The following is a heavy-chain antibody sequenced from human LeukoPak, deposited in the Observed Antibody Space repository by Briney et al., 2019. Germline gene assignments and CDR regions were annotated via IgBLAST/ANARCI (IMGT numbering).Heavy chain of an antibody. CDR3: ARDRDYYDSSVGY. CDR2: INPNSGGT. CDR1: GYPFTAYY. Sequence: ASVKVSCKASGYPFTAYYMHWVRQAPGQGLEWMGWINPNSGGTHYAQKFQGRVTTTRDTSISTAYMELSRLRSDDTAVYYCARDRDYYDSSVGYWGQGTLVTVSP. J-gene: IGHJ4*02. V-gene: IGHV1-2*02. D-gene: IGHD3-22*01.